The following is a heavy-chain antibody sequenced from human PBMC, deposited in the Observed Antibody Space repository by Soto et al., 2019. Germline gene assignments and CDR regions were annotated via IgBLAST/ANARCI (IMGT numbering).Heavy chain of an antibody. J-gene: IGHJ3*02. CDR2: ISAYNGNT. CDR3: ARDDVDIVVVVAATRGAFDI. Sequence: QVQLVQSGTEVKKPGASVKVSCKASGYTFTSYGISWVRQAPGQGLEWMGWISAYNGNTNYAQKLPGRVTMTTDKSTSTDYMALRSLRSDDTAVYYCARDDVDIVVVVAATRGAFDIWGQGTMVTVSS. CDR1: GYTFTSYG. V-gene: IGHV1-18*01. D-gene: IGHD2-15*01.